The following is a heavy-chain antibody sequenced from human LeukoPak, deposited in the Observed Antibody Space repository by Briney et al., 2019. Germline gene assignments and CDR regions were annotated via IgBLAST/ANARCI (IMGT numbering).Heavy chain of an antibody. Sequence: SETLSLTCTVSGGSISSYYWSWIRQPAGKGLEWIWRIYTSGSTNYNPSLKSRVTMSVDTSKNQFSLKLSSVTAADTAVYYCARVPYSGSYYSNWFDPWGQGTLVTVSS. CDR1: GGSISSYY. CDR3: ARVPYSGSYYSNWFDP. CDR2: IYTSGST. D-gene: IGHD1-26*01. J-gene: IGHJ5*02. V-gene: IGHV4-4*07.